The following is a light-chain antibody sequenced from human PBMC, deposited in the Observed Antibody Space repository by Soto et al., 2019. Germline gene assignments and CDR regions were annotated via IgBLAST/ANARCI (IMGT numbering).Light chain of an antibody. Sequence: QSALTQPPSASGSPGQSVTISCTGNSSDVGGYNYVSWYQQHPGKAPKLMIYEVSKRPSGVPDRFSGSKSGNTASLTVSGLQAEDEADYYCSSYAGSNNEVFGTGTKLPVL. J-gene: IGLJ1*01. CDR1: SSDVGGYNY. CDR2: EVS. CDR3: SSYAGSNNEV. V-gene: IGLV2-8*01.